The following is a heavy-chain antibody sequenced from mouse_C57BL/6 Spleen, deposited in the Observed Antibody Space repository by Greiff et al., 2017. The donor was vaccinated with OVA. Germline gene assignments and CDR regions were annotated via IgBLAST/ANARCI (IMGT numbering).Heavy chain of an antibody. D-gene: IGHD1-1*01. CDR2: IWRGGST. V-gene: IGHV2-5*01. Sequence: QVQLQQSGPGLVQPSQSLSITCTVSGFSLTSYGVHWVRQSPGKGLEWLGVIWRGGSTDYNAAFMSRLSITTDNSKNQVFFKMNSLQADDTAIYYCAKDGDYGSSYGGYFDVWGTGTTVTVSS. CDR3: AKDGDYGSSYGGYFDV. CDR1: GFSLTSYG. J-gene: IGHJ1*03.